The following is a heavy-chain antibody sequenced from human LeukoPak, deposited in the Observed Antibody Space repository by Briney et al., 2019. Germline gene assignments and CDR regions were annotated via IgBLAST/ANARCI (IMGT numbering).Heavy chain of an antibody. CDR2: IYYSGST. CDR1: GGSISSYY. J-gene: IGHJ4*02. CDR3: ARVTFEVVGATPLYYFDY. V-gene: IGHV4-59*01. D-gene: IGHD1-26*01. Sequence: PSETLSLTCTVSGGSISSYYWSWIRQPPGKGLEWIGYIYYSGSTNYNPSLKSRVTISVDTSKNQFSLKLNSVTAADTAVYYCARVTFEVVGATPLYYFDYWGQGTLVTVSS.